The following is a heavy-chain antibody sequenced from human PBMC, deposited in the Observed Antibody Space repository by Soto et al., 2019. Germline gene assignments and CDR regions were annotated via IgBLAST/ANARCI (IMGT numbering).Heavy chain of an antibody. Sequence: SETLSLTCTVSGDSISSYYWTWIRQSPGKGLEWIGYIYYSGSTNYNPSLKSRVTISVDTSKNQFSLKLTSLTAADTAVYYCESFMSTTGPAEYFQHWGQGTLVTVSS. CDR1: GDSISSYY. CDR2: IYYSGST. V-gene: IGHV4-59*01. CDR3: ESFMSTTGPAEYFQH. D-gene: IGHD1-1*01. J-gene: IGHJ1*01.